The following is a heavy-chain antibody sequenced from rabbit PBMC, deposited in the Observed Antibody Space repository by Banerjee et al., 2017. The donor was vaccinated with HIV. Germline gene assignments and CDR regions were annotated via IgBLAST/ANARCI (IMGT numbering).Heavy chain of an antibody. D-gene: IGHD2-1*01. CDR1: GFDFSRYF. J-gene: IGHJ4*01. Sequence: QLEESGGDLVQPGASLTLTCKASGFDFSRYFLSWVRQAPGKGLEWIGIIYVAKGSTDYASWVNGRFTISSDNAQNTVDLQMNSLTAADTATYFCVRDGSYDDYGDYDLWGPGTLVTVS. CDR3: VRDGSYDDYGDYDL. CDR2: IYVAKGST. V-gene: IGHV1S7*01.